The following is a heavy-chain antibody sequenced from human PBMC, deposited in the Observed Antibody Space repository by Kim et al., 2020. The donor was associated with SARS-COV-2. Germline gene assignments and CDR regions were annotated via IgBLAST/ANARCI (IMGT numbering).Heavy chain of an antibody. D-gene: IGHD3-16*01. Sequence: GGSLRLSCAASGFTFSSYGMHWVRQAPGKGLEWVAVISYDGSNKYYADSVKGRFTISRDNSKNTLYLQMNSLRAEDTAVYYCAEMGGVRANLDYWGQGT. CDR1: GFTFSSYG. CDR3: AEMGGVRANLDY. V-gene: IGHV3-30*18. J-gene: IGHJ4*02. CDR2: ISYDGSNK.